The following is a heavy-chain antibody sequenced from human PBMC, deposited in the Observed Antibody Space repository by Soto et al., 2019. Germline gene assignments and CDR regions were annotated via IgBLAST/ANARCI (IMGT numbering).Heavy chain of an antibody. V-gene: IGHV1-3*01. CDR1: GYTFTSYA. CDR3: ANSITGTTVGGYYYYGMDV. CDR2: INAGNGNT. D-gene: IGHD1-7*01. J-gene: IGHJ6*02. Sequence: ASVKVSCKASGYTFTSYAMHWVRQAPGQRPEWMGWINAGNGNTKYSQKFQGRVTITRDTSASTAYMELSSLRSEDTAVYYCANSITGTTVGGYYYYGMDVWGQGTTVTVSS.